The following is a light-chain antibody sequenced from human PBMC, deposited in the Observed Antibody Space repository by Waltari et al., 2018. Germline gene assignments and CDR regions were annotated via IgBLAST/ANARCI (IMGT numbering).Light chain of an antibody. CDR3: ATWDNSLTDVV. CDR1: RSNIGHYY. CDR2: DNN. Sequence: QSVLTQPPSVSAAPGQKVTIPCSGSRSNIGHYYVSWYHQLPGAAPKLLIYDNNKRPSGIPDRFSASKSGTSATLGITGLQIGDEADYYCATWDNSLTDVVFGRGTKLTVL. V-gene: IGLV1-51*01. J-gene: IGLJ2*01.